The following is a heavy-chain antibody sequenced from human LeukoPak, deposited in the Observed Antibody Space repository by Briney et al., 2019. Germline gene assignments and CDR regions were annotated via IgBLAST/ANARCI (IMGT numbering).Heavy chain of an antibody. J-gene: IGHJ5*02. CDR1: GYSINNYW. D-gene: IGHD2-15*01. CDR3: ARQEYCSGGSCYTWFDP. V-gene: IGHV5-51*01. Sequence: GESLKISCKGSGYSINNYWIGWVRQMPGKGLEWMGIIFPADSDIRYSPSFQGQVTISADKSISTAYLQWSSLKASDTAMYYCARQEYCSGGSCYTWFDPWGQGTLVTVSS. CDR2: IFPADSDI.